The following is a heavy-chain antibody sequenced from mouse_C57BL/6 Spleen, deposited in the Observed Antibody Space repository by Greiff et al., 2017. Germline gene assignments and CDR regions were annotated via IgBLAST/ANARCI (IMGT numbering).Heavy chain of an antibody. Sequence: QVQLQQPGAELVMPGASVKLSCKASGYTFTSYWMHWVKQRPGQGLEWIGEIDPSDSYTNYNQKFKGKSTLTVDKSSSTAYMQLSSLTAEDSAVYYCARKVQRAMDYWGQGTSVTVSS. V-gene: IGHV1-69*01. CDR3: ARKVQRAMDY. CDR1: GYTFTSYW. D-gene: IGHD1-3*01. J-gene: IGHJ4*01. CDR2: IDPSDSYT.